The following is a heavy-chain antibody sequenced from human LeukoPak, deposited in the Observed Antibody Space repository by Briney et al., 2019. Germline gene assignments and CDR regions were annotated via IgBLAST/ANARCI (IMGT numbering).Heavy chain of an antibody. V-gene: IGHV4-39*01. CDR3: ARGGYSSSSANMDV. D-gene: IGHD6-6*01. J-gene: IGHJ6*03. CDR1: GGSISSSSYY. CDR2: IYYSGST. Sequence: SETLSLTCTVSGGSISSSSYYWGWIRQPPGKGLEWIGSIYYSGSTYYNPSLKSRVTISVDTSKNQFSLKLSSVTAADTAVYYCARGGYSSSSANMDVWGKGTTVTVSS.